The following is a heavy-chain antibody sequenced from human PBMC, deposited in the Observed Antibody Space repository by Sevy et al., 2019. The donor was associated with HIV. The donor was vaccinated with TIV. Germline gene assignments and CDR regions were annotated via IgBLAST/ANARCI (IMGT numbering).Heavy chain of an antibody. CDR1: GFTFSSYS. CDR3: AREDCSGGSCYVGY. D-gene: IGHD2-15*01. CDR2: ISSGSSYI. V-gene: IGHV3-21*01. Sequence: GGSLRLSCAASGFTFSSYSMNWVRQAPGKGLEWVSSISSGSSYIYYADSVKGRFTISRDNAKNSLYLQMNSLRAEDTAVYYCAREDCSGGSCYVGYWGQGTLVTVSS. J-gene: IGHJ4*02.